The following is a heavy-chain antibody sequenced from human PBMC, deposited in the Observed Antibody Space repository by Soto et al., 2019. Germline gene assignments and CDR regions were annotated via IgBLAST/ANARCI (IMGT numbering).Heavy chain of an antibody. D-gene: IGHD5-18*01. J-gene: IGHJ5*02. CDR1: GFTFSSYA. CDR2: ISGSGGST. CDR3: ATQYNYGRGGFDP. Sequence: GGSLRLSCAASGFTFSSYAMSWVRQAPGKGLEWVSAISGSGGSTYYADSVKGQVTISADKSISTAYLQWSSLKASDTAIYYCATQYNYGRGGFDPWGQGTLVTVSS. V-gene: IGHV3-23*01.